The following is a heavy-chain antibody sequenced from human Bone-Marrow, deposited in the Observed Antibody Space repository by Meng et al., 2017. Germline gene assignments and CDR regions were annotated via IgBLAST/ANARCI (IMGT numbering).Heavy chain of an antibody. CDR1: GFTFSNYA. CDR3: AEGGLEGDFDY. V-gene: IGHV3-23*04. J-gene: IGHJ4*02. D-gene: IGHD1-1*01. Sequence: GELGAVGGGLVQPGWFRGLSCAASGFTFSNYAMSWVRQAPGQGLEWVSAISGRGGSTYYADSVKGRFTISRDNSKNTLYLQMNSLRAEDTAVYYCAEGGLEGDFDYWGQGTLVTASS. CDR2: ISGRGGST.